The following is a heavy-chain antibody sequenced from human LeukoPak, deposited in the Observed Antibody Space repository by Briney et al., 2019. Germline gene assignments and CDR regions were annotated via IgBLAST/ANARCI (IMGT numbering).Heavy chain of an antibody. CDR1: GFTFSSYA. J-gene: IGHJ4*02. CDR2: ISGGGGST. V-gene: IGHV3-23*01. Sequence: PGGSLRLSCAASGFTFSSYAMSWVRQAPGKGLEWVSVISGGGGSTYYADSVKGRFTIYRDNSKNTMYLQMNSLRAEYTAVYYLAKSAQVGCFSIGPMVYAFDYWGQGTLVTVSS. CDR3: AKSAQVGCFSIGPMVYAFDY. D-gene: IGHD2-8*01.